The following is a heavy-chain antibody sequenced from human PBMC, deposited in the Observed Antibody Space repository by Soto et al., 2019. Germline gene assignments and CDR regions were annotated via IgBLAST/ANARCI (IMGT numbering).Heavy chain of an antibody. J-gene: IGHJ5*02. CDR2: IIPIFGTA. CDR1: GGTFSSYA. V-gene: IGHV1-69*13. Sequence: SVKVSCKASGGTFSSYAISWVRQAPGQGLEWMGGIIPIFGTANYAQKFQGRVTITADESTSTAYMELSSLRSEDTAVYYCARDRSGLGVAAIGWFDPWGQGTLVTVSS. D-gene: IGHD2-15*01. CDR3: ARDRSGLGVAAIGWFDP.